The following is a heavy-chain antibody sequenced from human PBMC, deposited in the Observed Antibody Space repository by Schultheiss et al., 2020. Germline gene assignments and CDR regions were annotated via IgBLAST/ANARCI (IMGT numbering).Heavy chain of an antibody. CDR3: ASPTSGSYLFDY. Sequence: LSLTCSVSGASMRSHYWSWIRQPPGKVLEWIGYAFHDGSFNYNPSLKSRVTISVDTSNSQFSLKLSSVTAADTAVYYCASPTSGSYLFDYWGQGTLVIVSS. CDR1: GASMRSHY. D-gene: IGHD1-26*01. CDR2: AFHDGSF. J-gene: IGHJ4*02. V-gene: IGHV4-59*11.